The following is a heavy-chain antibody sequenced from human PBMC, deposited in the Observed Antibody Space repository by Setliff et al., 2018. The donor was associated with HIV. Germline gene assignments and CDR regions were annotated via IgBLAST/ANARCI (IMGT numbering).Heavy chain of an antibody. J-gene: IGHJ6*04. V-gene: IGHV1-69*06. CDR1: GYAFTSYY. CDR2: IVPIFGPG. CDR3: AREVREYRHFDKTYYTYMDV. Sequence: GASVKVSCKASGYAFTSYYMHWVRQAPGQGLEWMGRIVPIFGPGDYAQTFEGRITIMADRSTTTVHMELSGLTSDDTAMYYCAREVREYRHFDKTYYTYMDVWGKGTTVTVSS. D-gene: IGHD3-3*01.